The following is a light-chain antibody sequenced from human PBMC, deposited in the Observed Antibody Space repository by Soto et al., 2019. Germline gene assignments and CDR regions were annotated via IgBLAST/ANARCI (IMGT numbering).Light chain of an antibody. CDR3: QSYDISLSGFWV. J-gene: IGLJ3*02. Sequence: QSVRTQSPSVSGAPGQTVTISCTGSSSNFGAGYDVHWYQHLPGTAPKLLIYGNNNRPSGVPDRFSGSRSGTSASLAITGLQAEDEADYYCQSYDISLSGFWVFGGGTKVTVL. CDR1: SSNFGAGYD. CDR2: GNN. V-gene: IGLV1-40*01.